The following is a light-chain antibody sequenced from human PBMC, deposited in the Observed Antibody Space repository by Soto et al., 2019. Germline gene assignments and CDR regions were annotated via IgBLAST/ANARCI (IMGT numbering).Light chain of an antibody. J-gene: IGKJ4*01. Sequence: DIQMTQSPSTPSGSLGDRVTITCRASQTISSWLAWYQQKPGKAPKLLIYAASSLQSGVPSRFSGSGSGTDFTLTISSLQPEDFATYYCQQSYSTLTLGGGTKVDIK. CDR2: AAS. CDR3: QQSYSTLT. V-gene: IGKV1-39*01. CDR1: QTISSW.